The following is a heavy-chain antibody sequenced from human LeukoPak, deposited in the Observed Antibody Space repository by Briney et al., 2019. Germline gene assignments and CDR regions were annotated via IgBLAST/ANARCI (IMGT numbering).Heavy chain of an antibody. J-gene: IGHJ4*02. Sequence: GSLRLSCAASGFIFSSYAMHWVRQAPGKGLEWVAVISYDGRNIHYPDSVKGRFTISRDISTDTLWLQMDSLRTEDTAVYYCAKGPLRGTAAAIDYWGQGTLVAVSS. CDR3: AKGPLRGTAAAIDY. D-gene: IGHD2-2*01. V-gene: IGHV3-30*04. CDR2: ISYDGRNI. CDR1: GFIFSSYA.